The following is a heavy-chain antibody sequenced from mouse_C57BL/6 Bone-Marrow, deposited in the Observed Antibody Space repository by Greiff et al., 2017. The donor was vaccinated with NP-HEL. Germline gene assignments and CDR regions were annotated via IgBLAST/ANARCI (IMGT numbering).Heavy chain of an antibody. J-gene: IGHJ2*01. D-gene: IGHD1-1*01. CDR3: ARLITTVVAEGYYFDY. V-gene: IGHV1-64*01. CDR2: IHPNSGST. CDR1: GYTFTSYW. Sequence: QVQLQQPGAELVKPGASVKLSCKASGYTFTSYWMHWVKQRPGQGLEWIGMIHPNSGSTNYNEKFKSKATLTVDKSSSTAYMQLSSLTSEDSAVYYCARLITTVVAEGYYFDYWGQGTTLTVSS.